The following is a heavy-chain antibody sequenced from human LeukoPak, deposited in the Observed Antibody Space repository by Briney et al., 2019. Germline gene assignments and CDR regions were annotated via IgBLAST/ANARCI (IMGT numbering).Heavy chain of an antibody. V-gene: IGHV6-1*01. Sequence: SQTLSLTCAISGDSVSSNSVTWNWIRQSPSRGLEWLGRTYYRSTWYNDYAVSVRGRITVNPDTSKNQFSLHLNSVTPEDTAVYYCARDDCGGGSCFSHFAYWGQGTLVTVSS. CDR3: ARDDCGGGSCFSHFAY. J-gene: IGHJ4*02. CDR2: TYYRSTWYN. CDR1: GDSVSSNSVT. D-gene: IGHD2-15*01.